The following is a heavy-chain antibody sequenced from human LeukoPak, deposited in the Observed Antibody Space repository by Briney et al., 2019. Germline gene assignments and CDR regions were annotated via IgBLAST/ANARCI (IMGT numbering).Heavy chain of an antibody. V-gene: IGHV3-23*01. J-gene: IGHJ4*02. CDR2: ISGSGGST. D-gene: IGHD3-22*01. CDR1: GFTFSSYA. Sequence: GGSLRLSCAASGFTFSSYAMSWVRQAPGKGLEWVSAISGSGGSTYYADSVKGRFTISRDNSKNTLYLQMNSLRAEDTAVYYCARAGTYYYDSSPLDYWGQGTLVTVSS. CDR3: ARAGTYYYDSSPLDY.